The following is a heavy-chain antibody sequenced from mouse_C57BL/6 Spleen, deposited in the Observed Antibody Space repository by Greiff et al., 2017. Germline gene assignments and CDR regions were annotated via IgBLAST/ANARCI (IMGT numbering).Heavy chain of an antibody. V-gene: IGHV14-4*01. J-gene: IGHJ2*01. CDR3: TTIHYSSSYGY. CDR2: IDPENGDT. CDR1: GFNFTDDY. Sequence: VHVQQSGAELVRPGASVKLSCTASGFNFTDDYMHWVKQRPGQGLEWIGWIDPENGDTEYASKFQGKATITADTSSNTAYLQLSSLTSEDTAVYYCTTIHYSSSYGYWGQGTTLTVSS. D-gene: IGHD1-1*01.